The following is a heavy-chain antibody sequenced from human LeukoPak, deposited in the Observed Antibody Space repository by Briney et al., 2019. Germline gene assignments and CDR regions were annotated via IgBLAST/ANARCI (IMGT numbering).Heavy chain of an antibody. CDR3: VREDAHTYYFDF. D-gene: IGHD2-2*01. J-gene: IGHJ4*02. Sequence: ASVQVSCKTSGYTFTSYHMHWVRQAPGQGLEWVTIIKSTGDTTVYAQKFQGRVTVTRDTSTSTVYMDLSSLSSEDTAVYYCVREDAHTYYFDFWGPGTLVTVSS. CDR1: GYTFTSYH. V-gene: IGHV1-46*01. CDR2: IKSTGDTT.